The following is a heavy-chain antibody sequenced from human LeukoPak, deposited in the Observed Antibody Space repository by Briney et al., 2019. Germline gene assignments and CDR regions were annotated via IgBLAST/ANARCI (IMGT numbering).Heavy chain of an antibody. CDR3: ATMRGDILTGYYRS. CDR2: ISWNSGSI. D-gene: IGHD3-9*01. CDR1: GFTFDDYA. Sequence: PGRSLRLSCAASGFTFDDYAMHWVRQAPGKGLEWVSGISWNSGSICYADSVKGRFTISRDNAKNSLYLQMNSLRAEDTALYYCATMRGDILTGYYRSWGQGTLVTVSS. J-gene: IGHJ4*02. V-gene: IGHV3-9*01.